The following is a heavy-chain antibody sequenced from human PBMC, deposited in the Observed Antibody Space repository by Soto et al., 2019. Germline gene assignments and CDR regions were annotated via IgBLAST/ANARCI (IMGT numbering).Heavy chain of an antibody. V-gene: IGHV3-48*03. CDR1: GFTISSYE. Sequence: EVQLVESGGGLVQPGGSLRLSCAASGFTISSYEMNWVRQAPGKGLEWVSSISSSGSTIYSADSVKGRFTISRDNAKNSLYLQRNSLRAEDTALYYCARELSAAGAFDYWGQGTLVTVSS. CDR2: ISSSGSTI. D-gene: IGHD6-13*01. J-gene: IGHJ4*02. CDR3: ARELSAAGAFDY.